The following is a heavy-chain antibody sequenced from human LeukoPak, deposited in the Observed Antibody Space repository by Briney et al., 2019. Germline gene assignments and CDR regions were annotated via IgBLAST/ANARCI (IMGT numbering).Heavy chain of an antibody. CDR1: GGSISSYY. CDR3: ARDSGHYYDSSGYYDY. J-gene: IGHJ4*02. Sequence: PSETLSLTCTVSGGSISSYYWSWTRQPPGKGLEWIGYIYYSGSTNYNPSLKSRVTISVDTSKNQFSLKLSSVTAADTAVYYCARDSGHYYDSSGYYDYWGQGTLVTVSS. V-gene: IGHV4-59*01. CDR2: IYYSGST. D-gene: IGHD3-22*01.